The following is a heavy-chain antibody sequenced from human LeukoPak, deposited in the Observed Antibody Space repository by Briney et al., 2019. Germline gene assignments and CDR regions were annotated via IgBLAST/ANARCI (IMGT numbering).Heavy chain of an antibody. CDR3: AKFGVDYDMDV. Sequence: SETLSLTCTVSGGSISGHYWTWVRQPTGEGLEWIGQIHYSGKADYNPSLRSRIIISVDTSKNQMSLKVTSVTAADTAVYYCAKFGVDYDMDVWGQGTTVTVS. J-gene: IGHJ6*02. CDR2: IHYSGKA. D-gene: IGHD3-16*01. V-gene: IGHV4-59*11. CDR1: GGSISGHY.